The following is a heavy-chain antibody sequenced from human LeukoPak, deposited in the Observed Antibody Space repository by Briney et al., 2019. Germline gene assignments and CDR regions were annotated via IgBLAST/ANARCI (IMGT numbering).Heavy chain of an antibody. J-gene: IGHJ4*02. CDR2: IIPIFGTT. V-gene: IGHV1-69*06. Sequence: GASVKVSCKTSGYTFTSYDLNWVRQATGQGLEWMGGIIPIFGTTNYARKFRGRVTLTADKSTRTAYMELSSLRSEDTAVYYCARDNDSRDPPHFDYWGQGTLVTVSS. CDR1: GYTFTSYD. CDR3: ARDNDSRDPPHFDY. D-gene: IGHD3-16*01.